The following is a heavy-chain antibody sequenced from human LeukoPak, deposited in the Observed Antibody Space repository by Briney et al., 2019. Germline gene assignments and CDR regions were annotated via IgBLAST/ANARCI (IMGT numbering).Heavy chain of an antibody. J-gene: IGHJ6*03. CDR2: IYYSGST. V-gene: IGHV4-39*07. D-gene: IGHD3-22*01. CDR1: GGSISSSSYY. CDR3: ARDKYDSSGYYYYYMDV. Sequence: PSETLSLTCTVSGGSISSSSYYWGWIRQPPGKGLEWIGSIYYSGSTYYNPSLKSRVTISVDTSKNQFSLKLSSVTAADTAVYYCARDKYDSSGYYYYYMDVWGKGTTVTVSS.